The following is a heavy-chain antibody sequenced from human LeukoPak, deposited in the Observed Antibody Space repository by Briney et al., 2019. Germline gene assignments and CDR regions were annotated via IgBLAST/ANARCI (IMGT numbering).Heavy chain of an antibody. CDR3: ARDDYRGVTNFDP. CDR1: GGSISPYF. Sequence: SETLSLACTVSGGSISPYFWSWIRQPPGKGLEWIGYISYTGSTNYNPSLKSRVTISVDTSKNQFSLQLTSVTAADTAVYYCARDDYRGVTNFDPWGQGTLVTVSS. CDR2: ISYTGST. D-gene: IGHD3-10*01. V-gene: IGHV4-59*01. J-gene: IGHJ5*02.